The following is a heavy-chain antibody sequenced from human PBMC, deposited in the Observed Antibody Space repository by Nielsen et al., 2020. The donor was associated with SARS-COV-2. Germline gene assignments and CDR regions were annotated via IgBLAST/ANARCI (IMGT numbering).Heavy chain of an antibody. CDR3: ARDSCSGGSYFYYYYGMDV. Sequence: SETLSLTCAVYGGSFSSYYWSWIRQPPGKGLEWIGYIYYSGSTNYNPSLKSRVTISVDTSKNQFSLKLSSVTAADTAVYYCARDSCSGGSYFYYYYGMDVWGQGTTVTVSS. J-gene: IGHJ6*02. CDR2: IYYSGST. D-gene: IGHD2-15*01. CDR1: GGSFSSYY. V-gene: IGHV4-59*13.